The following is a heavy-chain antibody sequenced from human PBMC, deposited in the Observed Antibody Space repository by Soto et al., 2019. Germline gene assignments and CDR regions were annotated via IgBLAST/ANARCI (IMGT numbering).Heavy chain of an antibody. CDR3: ARDKGEMATDTFDY. CDR1: GYTFTTYG. V-gene: IGHV1-18*01. CDR2: IKVYT. J-gene: IGHJ4*02. Sequence: ASVKVSCKASGYTFTTYGISWVRQAPGQGLEWLGWIKVYTHYAQKLQGRVTMTTDTSTSTAYMELRSLRSDDTAVYYCARDKGEMATDTFDYWGQGTLVTVSS. D-gene: IGHD5-12*01.